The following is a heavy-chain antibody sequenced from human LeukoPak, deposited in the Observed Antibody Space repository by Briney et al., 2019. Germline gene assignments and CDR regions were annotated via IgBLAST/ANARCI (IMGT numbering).Heavy chain of an antibody. V-gene: IGHV3-7*01. J-gene: IGHJ4*02. CDR1: GSTFSSYW. Sequence: GGSLRLSCAASGSTFSSYWMSWVRQAPGKGLEWVANMKQDGSEKAYVDSVKGRFTISRDNAKNSLYLQMNSLRVEDTAVYYCARGLFGGVIVAFDYWGQGTLVTVSS. CDR3: ARGLFGGVIVAFDY. CDR2: MKQDGSEK. D-gene: IGHD3-16*02.